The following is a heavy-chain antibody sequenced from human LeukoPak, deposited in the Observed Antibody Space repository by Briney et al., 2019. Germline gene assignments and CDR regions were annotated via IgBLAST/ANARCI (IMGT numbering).Heavy chain of an antibody. Sequence: SETLSLTCAVYGGSFSGYYWSWIRQPPGKGLEWIGEINHSGSTNYNPSLKSRVTISVDTSKNQFSLKLSSVTAADTAVYYCARDYVDSHSYIDYWGQGTLVTVSS. J-gene: IGHJ4*02. D-gene: IGHD3-16*01. CDR1: GGSFSGYY. CDR2: INHSGST. CDR3: ARDYVDSHSYIDY. V-gene: IGHV4-34*01.